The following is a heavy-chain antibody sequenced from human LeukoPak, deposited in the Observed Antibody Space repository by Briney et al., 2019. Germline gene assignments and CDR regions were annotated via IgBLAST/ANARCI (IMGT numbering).Heavy chain of an antibody. V-gene: IGHV3-48*02. CDR2: ISSTSSTI. CDR1: GFTFRSYS. J-gene: IGHJ3*02. CDR3: ARAAPYYYDNSGYSAFDS. D-gene: IGHD3-22*01. Sequence: GGSLRLSCAASGFTFRSYSMHWVRQAPGKGLEWVSYISSTSSTIYYADSVKGRFTISRDNAKNSLYLQMNSLRDEDTAVYYCARAAPYYYDNSGYSAFDSWGQGTMVTVSA.